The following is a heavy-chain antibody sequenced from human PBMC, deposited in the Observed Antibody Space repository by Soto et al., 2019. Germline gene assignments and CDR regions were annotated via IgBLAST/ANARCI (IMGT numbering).Heavy chain of an antibody. Sequence: GGSLRLSCAASGFTFSSYAMSWVRQAPGKGLEWVSAISGSGGSTYYADSVKGRFTISRDNAKNSLYLQMNSLRDEDTAVYYCARVLSGTPGDAFDIWGQGTMVTVSS. CDR3: ARVLSGTPGDAFDI. CDR2: ISGSGGST. CDR1: GFTFSSYA. J-gene: IGHJ3*02. V-gene: IGHV3-23*01. D-gene: IGHD7-27*01.